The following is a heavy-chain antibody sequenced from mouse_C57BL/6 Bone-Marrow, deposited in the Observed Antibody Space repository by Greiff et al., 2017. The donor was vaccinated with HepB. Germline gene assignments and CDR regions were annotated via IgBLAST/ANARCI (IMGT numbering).Heavy chain of an antibody. D-gene: IGHD2-4*01. CDR2: IDPNSGGT. CDR3: VATTLYYDYDWYFDV. CDR1: GYTFTSYW. J-gene: IGHJ1*03. V-gene: IGHV1-72*01. Sequence: VQLQQSGAELVKPGASVKLSCKASGYTFTSYWMHWVKQRPGRGLEWIGRIDPNSGGTKYNEKFKSKATLTVDKPSSTAYMQLSSLTSEDSAVYYCVATTLYYDYDWYFDVWGTGTTVTVSS.